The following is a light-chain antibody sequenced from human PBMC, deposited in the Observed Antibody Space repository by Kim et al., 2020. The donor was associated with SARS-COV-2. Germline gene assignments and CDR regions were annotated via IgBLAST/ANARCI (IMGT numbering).Light chain of an antibody. CDR2: GAS. CDR1: QSVSSSY. J-gene: IGKJ1*01. V-gene: IGKV3-20*01. Sequence: SPGERATLSCRASQSVSSSYLAWYQQKPGQAPRLLIYGASSRATGVPDRFSGSGSGTDFTLTITRLKPEDFAVYYCQQYGNSPHTFGQGTKVDIK. CDR3: QQYGNSPHT.